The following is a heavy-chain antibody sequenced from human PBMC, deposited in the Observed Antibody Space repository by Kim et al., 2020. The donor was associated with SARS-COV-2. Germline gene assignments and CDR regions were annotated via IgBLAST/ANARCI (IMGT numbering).Heavy chain of an antibody. Sequence: TNYAQKFQGRVTITEDTSTDTAYMELSSLRSEDTAVYYCATGGSDNWSDYWGQGTLVTVSS. V-gene: IGHV1-24*01. J-gene: IGHJ4*02. D-gene: IGHD1-20*01. CDR3: ATGGSDNWSDY. CDR2: T.